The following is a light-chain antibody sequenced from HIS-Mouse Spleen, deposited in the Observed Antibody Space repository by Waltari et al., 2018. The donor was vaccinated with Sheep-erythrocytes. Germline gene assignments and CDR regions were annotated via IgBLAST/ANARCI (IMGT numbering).Light chain of an antibody. V-gene: IGLV3-10*01. Sequence: SYELTQPPSVSVSPGQTARITCSGDALPKKYAYWYQQKAGQAPVLVVYEDSKRPSGMPEEFSGSSSGTMANLTISGAQVEDEADYYCYSTDSSGNHRVFGGGTKLTVL. J-gene: IGLJ2*01. CDR3: YSTDSSGNHRV. CDR2: EDS. CDR1: ALPKKY.